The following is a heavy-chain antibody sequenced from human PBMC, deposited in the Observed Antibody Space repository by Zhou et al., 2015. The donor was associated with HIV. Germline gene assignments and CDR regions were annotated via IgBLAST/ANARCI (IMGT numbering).Heavy chain of an antibody. V-gene: IGHV1-69*01. CDR2: IIPIFGTA. D-gene: IGHD4-17*01. CDR3: ARDGAGDYGDYGGSFDY. Sequence: QVQLVQSGAEVKKPGSSVKVSCKASGGTFSSYAISWVRQAPGQGLEWMGGIIPIFGTANYAQKFQGRVTITADESTSTAYMELSSLRSEDTAVYYCARDGAGDYGDYGGSFDYWGQGTLVTVSS. J-gene: IGHJ4*02. CDR1: GGTFSSYA.